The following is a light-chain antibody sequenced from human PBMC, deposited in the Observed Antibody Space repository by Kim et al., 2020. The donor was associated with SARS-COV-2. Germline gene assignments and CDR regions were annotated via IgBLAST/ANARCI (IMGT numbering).Light chain of an antibody. CDR1: SSDIGAYNF. CDR3: VSYTVNNSYV. V-gene: IGLV2-14*03. J-gene: IGLJ1*01. CDR2: DVN. Sequence: QSALTQPASVSGSPGQSITISCTGTSSDIGAYNFVSWYQQHPDKAPKLMIYDVNKRPSGFSNRFSGSKSGNTASLTISGLQAEDEGDYYCVSYTVNNSYVFGTGTKVTVL.